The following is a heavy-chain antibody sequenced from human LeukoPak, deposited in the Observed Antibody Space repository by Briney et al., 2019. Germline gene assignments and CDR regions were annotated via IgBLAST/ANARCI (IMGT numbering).Heavy chain of an antibody. CDR3: ARDVRGNYYNF. V-gene: IGHV3-21*01. J-gene: IGHJ4*02. CDR1: GFTFSSYT. CDR2: ISGGGTYI. Sequence: GGCLRLSCAASGFTFSSYTMNWVRQAPGKGLEWVASISGGGTYIYYVDSVKGRFTISRDNAKNSLFLQMSSLRVEDTAVYYCARDVRGNYYNFWGQGALVTVSS. D-gene: IGHD1-26*01.